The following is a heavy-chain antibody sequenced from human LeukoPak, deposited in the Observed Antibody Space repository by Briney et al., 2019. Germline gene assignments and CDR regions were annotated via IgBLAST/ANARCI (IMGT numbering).Heavy chain of an antibody. Sequence: PGGALRLSCAAAGVTFSSYGMHWVRQAPGRGLEWVAFIRYDGSNKYYADSVKGRFTISRDNSKNTLYLQMNSLRAEDTAVYYCAKDRVTIFGVPPTTWGQGTLVTVSS. D-gene: IGHD3-3*01. CDR2: IRYDGSNK. J-gene: IGHJ1*01. CDR3: AKDRVTIFGVPPTT. CDR1: GVTFSSYG. V-gene: IGHV3-30*02.